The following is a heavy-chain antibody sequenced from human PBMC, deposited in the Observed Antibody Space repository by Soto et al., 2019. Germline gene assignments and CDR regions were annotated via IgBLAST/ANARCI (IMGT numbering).Heavy chain of an antibody. Sequence: GGSLRLSCAASGFTFSSYAMHWVRQAPGKGLEWVAVISYDGSNKYYADSVKGRFTISRDNSKNTLYLQMNSLRAEDTAVYYCARDPAPEKHRDYYYYYGMDVWGQGTTVTVSS. J-gene: IGHJ6*02. CDR3: ARDPAPEKHRDYYYYYGMDV. V-gene: IGHV3-30-3*01. CDR1: GFTFSSYA. CDR2: ISYDGSNK.